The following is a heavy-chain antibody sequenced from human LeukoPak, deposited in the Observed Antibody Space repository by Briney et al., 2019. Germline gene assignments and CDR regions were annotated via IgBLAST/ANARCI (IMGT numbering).Heavy chain of an antibody. D-gene: IGHD3-3*01. CDR3: ARGGITIFGVVITSEFDP. Sequence: SETLSLTCTVSGGSISSYYWSWIRQPAGKGLEWIGRIYTSGSTNYNPSLKSRVTISVDTSKNQFSLKLSSVTAADSAVYYCARGGITIFGVVITSEFDPWGQGTLVTVSS. J-gene: IGHJ5*02. CDR1: GGSISSYY. V-gene: IGHV4-4*07. CDR2: IYTSGST.